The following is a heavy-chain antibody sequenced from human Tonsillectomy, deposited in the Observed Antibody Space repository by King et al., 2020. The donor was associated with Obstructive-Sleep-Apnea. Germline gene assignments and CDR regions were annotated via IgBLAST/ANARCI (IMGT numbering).Heavy chain of an antibody. J-gene: IGHJ3*02. D-gene: IGHD6-19*01. CDR2: IGNKDSTYTT. Sequence: VQLVESGGGLVQPGGSLRLSCVASGRDFSDQYMDWVRQAPGKGLEWVGRIGNKDSTYTTEYAASVIGRFTISRDDSRSSLYLQMNSLKTEDTAIYFCTRGYSGVSVYAFDIWGQGTMVTVSS. CDR1: GRDFSDQY. V-gene: IGHV3-72*01. CDR3: TRGYSGVSVYAFDI.